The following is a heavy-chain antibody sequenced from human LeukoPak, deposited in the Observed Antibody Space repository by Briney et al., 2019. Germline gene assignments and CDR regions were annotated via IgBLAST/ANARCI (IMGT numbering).Heavy chain of an antibody. V-gene: IGHV3-23*01. CDR2: ISASGGGT. J-gene: IGHJ4*02. CDR1: GLTFSSYS. CDR3: AKDAAGPEY. D-gene: IGHD6-13*01. Sequence: GGSLRLSCVVSGLTFSSYSMSWVRQAPGKGLDWVSGISASGGGTWYPDSVKGRFTISRDNPKNTLFLQMSSLRVEDTAMYYCAKDAAGPEYWGQGTLVTVSS.